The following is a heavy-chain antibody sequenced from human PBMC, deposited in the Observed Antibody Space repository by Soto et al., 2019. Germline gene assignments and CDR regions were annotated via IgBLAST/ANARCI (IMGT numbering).Heavy chain of an antibody. CDR3: ARDRGGGGY. CDR2: IYSGGYT. V-gene: IGHV3-53*01. D-gene: IGHD3-10*01. J-gene: IGHJ4*02. Sequence: EVQLVESGGGLIQPGGSLRLSCAVSGFTVSNNYMSWVRQAPGKGLEGVSVIYSGGYTAYGDSVKGRFTISRDNSKNTLFFQKNSLRAEGPAWYYWARDRGGGGYWGQGTLVTVSS. CDR1: GFTVSNNY.